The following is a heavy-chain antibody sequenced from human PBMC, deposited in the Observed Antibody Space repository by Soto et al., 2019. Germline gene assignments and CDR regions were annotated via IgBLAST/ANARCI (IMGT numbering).Heavy chain of an antibody. CDR2: IYHSGST. Sequence: QVQLRESGPGLVKPSGTLSLTCAVSGASISSNHWWNWVRQSPGKGLEWIGEIYHSGSTNDNLSLKRRITMSVDKSKNQFSLRLNSVTAADTATYCWARFPFGDNFDYYGMVVWGQGTTVTVSS. V-gene: IGHV4-4*01. J-gene: IGHJ6*02. CDR1: GASISSNHW. D-gene: IGHD3-10*01. CDR3: ARFPFGDNFDYYGMVV.